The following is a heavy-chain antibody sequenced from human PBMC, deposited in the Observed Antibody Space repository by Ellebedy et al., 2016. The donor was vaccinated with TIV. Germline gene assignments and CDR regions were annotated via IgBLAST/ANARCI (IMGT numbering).Heavy chain of an antibody. D-gene: IGHD5-24*01. CDR3: AKSARWLLFDY. V-gene: IGHV3-23*01. J-gene: IGHJ4*02. CDR2: ISGGGGKM. CDR1: GFTFSSYA. Sequence: GGSLRLSXAASGFTFSSYAMTWVRQAPGKGLEWVSAISGGGGKMYYTDSVKGRFTISRDNSKNTVYLQMNSLRAEDTAVYYCAKSARWLLFDYWGQGTLVTVSS.